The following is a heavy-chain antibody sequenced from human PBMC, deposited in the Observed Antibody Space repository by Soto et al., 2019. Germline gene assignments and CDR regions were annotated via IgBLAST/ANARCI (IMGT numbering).Heavy chain of an antibody. D-gene: IGHD3-10*01. Sequence: ASVKVSCKASGYTFTSYDINWVRQAPGQGLEWMGWINPNSGGTNYAQKFQGWVTMTRDTSISTAYMELSRLRSDDTAVYYCARAGTVWFRELLSTHFDYWGQGTLVTVSS. CDR3: ARAGTVWFRELLSTHFDY. J-gene: IGHJ4*02. V-gene: IGHV1-2*04. CDR1: GYTFTSYD. CDR2: INPNSGGT.